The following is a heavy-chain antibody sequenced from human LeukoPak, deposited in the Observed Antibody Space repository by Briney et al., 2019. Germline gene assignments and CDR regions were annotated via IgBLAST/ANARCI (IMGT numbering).Heavy chain of an antibody. J-gene: IGHJ4*02. CDR1: GDSISSGSSY. CDR2: LYSSGST. Sequence: PSETLSLTCTVSGDSISSGSSYWSWIRQPAGKGLEWIGRLYSSGSTNYNPSLKSPVTISVDTSKNQFSLKLTSVTAADTAVYYCARVGEYSYVYYYFDYWGQGTLVTVSS. D-gene: IGHD5-18*01. CDR3: ARVGEYSYVYYYFDY. V-gene: IGHV4-61*02.